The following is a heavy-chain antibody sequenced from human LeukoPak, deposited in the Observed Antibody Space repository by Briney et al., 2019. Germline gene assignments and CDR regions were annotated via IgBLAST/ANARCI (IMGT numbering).Heavy chain of an antibody. D-gene: IGHD2-21*02. CDR3: AKDRGSPVVVTAFDY. V-gene: IGHV3-23*01. J-gene: IGHJ4*02. CDR2: ISGSGGST. Sequence: GGSLRLSCAASGFTFSSYAMSWVRQAPGKGLEWLSTISGSGGSTYNADSVKGRFTISRDNSKNTLYLQMNSLRAEDTAVYYCAKDRGSPVVVTAFDYWGQGTLVTVSS. CDR1: GFTFSSYA.